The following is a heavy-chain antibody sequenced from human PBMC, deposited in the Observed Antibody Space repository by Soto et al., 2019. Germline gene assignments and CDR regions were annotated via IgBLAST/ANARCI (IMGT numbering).Heavy chain of an antibody. J-gene: IGHJ6*02. CDR2: IVPIFGTT. Sequence: QVQLLQSGAEVKKPGSSVKVSCTVSGGIFRRYAISWVRQAPGQGLEWLGGIVPIFGTTNYAQKFQGRVTITADESTSTAYLDLSSLRSDDTDVYYCARPDEGSYSSNHHYYYALDVWGQGTTVNVSS. V-gene: IGHV1-69*01. D-gene: IGHD3-16*01. CDR3: ARPDEGSYSSNHHYYYALDV. CDR1: GGIFRRYA.